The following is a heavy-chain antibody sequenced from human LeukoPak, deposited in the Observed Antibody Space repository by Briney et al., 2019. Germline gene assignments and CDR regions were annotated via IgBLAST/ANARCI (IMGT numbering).Heavy chain of an antibody. CDR3: AGGPAATVGGYYYYMDV. CDR1: GGSISSQY. D-gene: IGHD2-2*01. Sequence: SETLSLTCTVSGGSISSQYWSWLRQPPGKGLEWIGYIYYSGSTNYNPSLKSRVTISVDTSKNQFSLKLSSVTAADTAVYYCAGGPAATVGGYYYYMDVWGKGTTVTVSS. J-gene: IGHJ6*03. V-gene: IGHV4-59*11. CDR2: IYYSGST.